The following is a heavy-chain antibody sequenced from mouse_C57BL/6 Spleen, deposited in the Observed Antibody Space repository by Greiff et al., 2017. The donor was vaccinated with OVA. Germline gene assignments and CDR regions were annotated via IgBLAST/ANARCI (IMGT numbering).Heavy chain of an antibody. CDR2: IWRGGST. Sequence: VQLVESGPGLVQPSQSLSITCTVSGFSLTSYGVHWVRQSPGKGLEWLGVIWRGGSTDYNAAFMSRLSITKDNSKSQVFFKMNSLQADDTAIYYCAKKGGLRPDYAMDYWGQGTSVTVSS. CDR1: GFSLTSYG. D-gene: IGHD2-4*01. V-gene: IGHV2-5*01. J-gene: IGHJ4*01. CDR3: AKKGGLRPDYAMDY.